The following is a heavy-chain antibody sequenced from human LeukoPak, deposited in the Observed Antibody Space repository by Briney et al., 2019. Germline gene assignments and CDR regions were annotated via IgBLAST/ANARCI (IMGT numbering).Heavy chain of an antibody. J-gene: IGHJ6*02. CDR1: GFTFSSYS. Sequence: GGSLRLSCAASGFTFSSYSMNWVRQAPGKGLEWVSSISSSSSYIYYADSVKGRFTISRDNAKNSLYLQMNSLRAEDTAVYYCAGDYCSSTSCYNYYYYGMDVWGQGTTVTVSS. D-gene: IGHD2-2*02. V-gene: IGHV3-21*01. CDR2: ISSSSSYI. CDR3: AGDYCSSTSCYNYYYYGMDV.